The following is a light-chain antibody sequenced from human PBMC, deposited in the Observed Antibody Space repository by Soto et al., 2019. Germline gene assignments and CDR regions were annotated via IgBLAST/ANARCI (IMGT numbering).Light chain of an antibody. CDR2: GAF. CDR1: QSVRSY. V-gene: IGKV3-15*01. CDR3: HQYDHWPQT. Sequence: EVVMTQSPATLSVSPGERATLSRGASQSVRSYLAWYQQEPGQAPRLLIHGAFTRAPGIPARFGGSGSGTDFTPTISSLQSEDFAVYYCHQYDHWPQTFGQGTKVDIK. J-gene: IGKJ1*01.